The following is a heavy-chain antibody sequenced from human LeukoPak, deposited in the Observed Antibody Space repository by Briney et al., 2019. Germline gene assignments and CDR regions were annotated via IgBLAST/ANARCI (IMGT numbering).Heavy chain of an antibody. CDR3: ARDGGYYDSSGSLDY. Sequence: SETLSLTCTVSGGSISSYYWSWIRQPPGKGLEWIGYIYHSGSTYYNPSLKSRVTISVDRSKNQFSLKLSSVTAADTAVYYCARDGGYYDSSGSLDYWGQGTLVTVSS. CDR1: GGSISSYY. J-gene: IGHJ4*02. V-gene: IGHV4-59*12. D-gene: IGHD3-22*01. CDR2: IYHSGST.